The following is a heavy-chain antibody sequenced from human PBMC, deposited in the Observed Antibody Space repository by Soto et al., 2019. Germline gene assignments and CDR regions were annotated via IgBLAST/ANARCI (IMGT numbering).Heavy chain of an antibody. CDR3: ASGLISASHYSGAWHYFDS. J-gene: IGHJ4*02. D-gene: IGHD1-26*01. CDR2: INHSGSA. V-gene: IGHV4-34*01. CDR1: GGSFSDYI. Sequence: QVQLQQSGAGLLKPSETLSLTCAVYGGSFSDYIWTWIRQTPGKGLQWIGQINHSGSANYNPSLKSRVTISIHTSNSQFPLELSSVTAADTAVYYSASGLISASHYSGAWHYFDSWGQGTQVTVSS.